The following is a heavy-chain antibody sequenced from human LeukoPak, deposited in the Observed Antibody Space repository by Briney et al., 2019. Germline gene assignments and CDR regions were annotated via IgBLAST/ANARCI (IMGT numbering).Heavy chain of an antibody. Sequence: PGGSLRLFCAASGFTFSSCGMHWVRQAPGKGLEWVAVIRYDGSNKYYADSVKGRFTISRDNSKNTLYLQMNSPRAEDAAVYYCAKSKVVIRPPYYYYGMDVWGQGTTVTVSS. CDR3: AKSKVVIRPPYYYYGMDV. V-gene: IGHV3-30*02. J-gene: IGHJ6*02. CDR1: GFTFSSCG. D-gene: IGHD3-22*01. CDR2: IRYDGSNK.